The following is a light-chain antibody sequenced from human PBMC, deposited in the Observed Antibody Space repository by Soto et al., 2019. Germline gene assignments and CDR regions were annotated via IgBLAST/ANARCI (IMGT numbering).Light chain of an antibody. J-gene: IGKJ1*01. CDR2: KAS. Sequence: DIQMTQSPSTLSASVGDRVTITCRASQSISSWLAWYQQKPGKAPKLLIYKASSLESGVPSRFSGSGSGTEFTLTISSLQPDDFANYYCHQYNSRWTFGQGTKVDIK. CDR1: QSISSW. CDR3: HQYNSRWT. V-gene: IGKV1-5*03.